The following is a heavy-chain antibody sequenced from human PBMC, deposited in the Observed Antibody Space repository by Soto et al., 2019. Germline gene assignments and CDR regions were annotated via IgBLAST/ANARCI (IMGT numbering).Heavy chain of an antibody. V-gene: IGHV4-31*03. CDR3: TTEAPGGSNFDY. CDR1: GGSISDGYY. J-gene: IGHJ4*02. CDR2: ISYSGST. D-gene: IGHD2-15*01. Sequence: PSETLSLTCTVSGGSISDGYYWSWIRQHPGKGLEWSGSISYSGSTSYNPSLKSRLTILVDRSKSQFSLNLSSVTAAATAVYYCTTEAPGGSNFDYWGQGTLVTVSS.